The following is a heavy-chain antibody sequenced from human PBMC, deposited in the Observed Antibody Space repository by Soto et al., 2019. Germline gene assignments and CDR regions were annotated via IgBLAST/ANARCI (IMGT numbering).Heavy chain of an antibody. CDR1: GNTFTYRY. CDR2: ITPFSGDV. V-gene: IGHV1-45*02. CDR3: ASAGAGSGPFTWELPDH. D-gene: IGHD1-26*01. Sequence: QMQLVQSGAEVKKTGSSVTVSCKALGNTFTYRYLHWVRQAPGQALEWMGWITPFSGDVHYAQRFQERVTITRDRSIYTAYMQMSSLISEDTAMYFCASAGAGSGPFTWELPDHWGQGTLVTVSS. J-gene: IGHJ4*02.